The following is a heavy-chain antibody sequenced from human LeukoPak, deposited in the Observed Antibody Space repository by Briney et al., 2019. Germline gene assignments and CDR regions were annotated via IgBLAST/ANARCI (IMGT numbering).Heavy chain of an antibody. J-gene: IGHJ4*02. CDR3: ARAPRYYDSSGYYHRYFDY. D-gene: IGHD3-22*01. CDR2: IIPIFGTA. CDR1: GGTFSSYA. Sequence: SVKVSCKASGGTFSSYAISWVRQAPGQGLEWMGGIIPIFGTANYAQKFQGRDTITTDESTSTAYMELSSLRSEDTAVYYCARAPRYYDSSGYYHRYFDYWGQGTLVTVSS. V-gene: IGHV1-69*05.